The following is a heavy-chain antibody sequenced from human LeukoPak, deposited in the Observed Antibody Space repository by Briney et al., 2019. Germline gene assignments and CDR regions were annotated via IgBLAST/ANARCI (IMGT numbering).Heavy chain of an antibody. CDR3: ARAYDTSGYSFDAFDM. V-gene: IGHV3-72*01. D-gene: IGHD3-22*01. J-gene: IGHJ3*02. CDR2: TRDKDNSYTT. CDR1: GFTFSDHY. Sequence: GGSLRLSCAASGFTFSDHYMDWVRQAPGKGLEWVGRTRDKDNSYTTEYAASVKGRFTISRDGSRNSLYLQMNSLKTEDTAVYYCARAYDTSGYSFDAFDMWGQGTMVTVSS.